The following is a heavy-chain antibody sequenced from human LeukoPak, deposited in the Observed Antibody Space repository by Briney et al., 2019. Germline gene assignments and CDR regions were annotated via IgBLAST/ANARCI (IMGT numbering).Heavy chain of an antibody. Sequence: ASVKVSCKASGYTFTSYAISWVRQAPGQGLEWMGRIIPILGIANYAQKFQGRVTITADKSTSTAYMELSSLRSEDTAVYYCARGPREWELLNFDYWGQGTLVTVSS. CDR3: ARGPREWELLNFDY. D-gene: IGHD1-26*01. CDR2: IIPILGIA. J-gene: IGHJ4*02. CDR1: GYTFTSYA. V-gene: IGHV1-69*04.